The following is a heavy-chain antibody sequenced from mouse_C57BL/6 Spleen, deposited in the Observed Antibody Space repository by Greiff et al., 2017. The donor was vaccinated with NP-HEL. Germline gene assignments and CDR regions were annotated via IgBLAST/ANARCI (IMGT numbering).Heavy chain of an antibody. Sequence: EVKLQESGPVLVKPGASVKMSCKASGYTFTDYYMNWVKQSHGKSLEWIGVINPYNGGTSYNQKFKGKATLTVDKSSSTAYMELNSLTSEDSAVYYCACVERGLTTYFDVWGTGTTVTVSS. J-gene: IGHJ1*03. V-gene: IGHV1-19*01. CDR3: ACVERGLTTYFDV. CDR2: INPYNGGT. CDR1: GYTFTDYY. D-gene: IGHD1-1*01.